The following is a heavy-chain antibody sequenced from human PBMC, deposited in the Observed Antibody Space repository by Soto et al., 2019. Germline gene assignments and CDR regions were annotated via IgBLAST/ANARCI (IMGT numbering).Heavy chain of an antibody. CDR2: IRNKANSYTT. CDR1: GFTFSDHY. V-gene: IGHV3-72*01. CDR3: GRAGYSSSWYLDF. Sequence: EVQLVESGGGLVQPGGSLRLSCAASGFTFSDHYMDWVRQAPGKGLEWVGRIRNKANSYTTEYAASVKGRFTILRDDSKNSLYLQMNSLKTEDTAVYYCGRAGYSSSWYLDFWGQGTLVTVSS. D-gene: IGHD6-13*01. J-gene: IGHJ4*02.